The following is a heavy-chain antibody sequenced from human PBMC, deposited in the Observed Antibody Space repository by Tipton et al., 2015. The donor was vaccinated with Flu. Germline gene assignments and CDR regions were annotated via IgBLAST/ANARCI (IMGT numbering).Heavy chain of an antibody. Sequence: SLRLSCAASGFTFSSYAMSWVRQAPGKGLEWVSAISGSGGSTYYADSVKGRFTISRDNSKNTLYLQMNSLRAEDTAVYYCAKVAWSKGPGYSGMGVWGQGTTVPVSS. CDR1: GFTFSSYA. D-gene: IGHD3-3*01. J-gene: IGHJ6*02. CDR3: AKVAWSKGPGYSGMGV. CDR2: ISGSGGST. V-gene: IGHV3-23*01.